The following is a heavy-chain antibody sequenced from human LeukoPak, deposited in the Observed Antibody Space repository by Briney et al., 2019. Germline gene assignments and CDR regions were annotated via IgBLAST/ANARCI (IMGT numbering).Heavy chain of an antibody. V-gene: IGHV3-23*01. D-gene: IGHD3-10*01. CDR3: AKDQGLWFGELNWFDP. Sequence: GGSLRLSCAASGFTFSSYAMSWVRQAPGKGLEWVSSISGSGGSKYYADSVKGRFTISRDNSKNTLYLQMNSLRAEDTAVYYCAKDQGLWFGELNWFDPWGQGTLVTVSS. J-gene: IGHJ5*02. CDR1: GFTFSSYA. CDR2: ISGSGGSK.